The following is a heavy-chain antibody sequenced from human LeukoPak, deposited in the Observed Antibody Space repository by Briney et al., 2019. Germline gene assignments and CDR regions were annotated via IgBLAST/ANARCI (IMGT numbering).Heavy chain of an antibody. CDR3: AKDVGKWESLHFFDY. V-gene: IGHV3-23*01. Sequence: PGGSLRLSCAASGFTFNIYAMTWVRQAPGKGLEWVSGLSGSGDDTYYADSVKGRFTISRDNSLNTLSLQMNSLRAEDTAVYYCAKDVGKWESLHFFDYWGQGTLVTVSS. CDR1: GFTFNIYA. J-gene: IGHJ4*02. D-gene: IGHD1-26*01. CDR2: LSGSGDDT.